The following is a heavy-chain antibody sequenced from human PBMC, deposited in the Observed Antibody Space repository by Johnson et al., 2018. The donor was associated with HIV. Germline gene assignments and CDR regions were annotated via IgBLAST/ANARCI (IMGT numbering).Heavy chain of an antibody. Sequence: VQLVESGGGLVQPGGSLRLSCAASGFTFSDYYMTWIRQAPGKGLEWVSVIYSGGSTYYADSVTGRFTFSRDNSKNTLYRQMTSLRAEDTAVYYCASDPVPAAIRAFDIWGQGTMVTVSS. CDR2: IYSGGST. CDR3: ASDPVPAAIRAFDI. D-gene: IGHD2-2*01. J-gene: IGHJ3*02. CDR1: GFTFSDYY. V-gene: IGHV3-66*01.